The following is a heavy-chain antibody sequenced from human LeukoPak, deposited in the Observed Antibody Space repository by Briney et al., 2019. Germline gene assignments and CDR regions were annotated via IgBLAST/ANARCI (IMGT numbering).Heavy chain of an antibody. CDR2: IIPIFGTA. V-gene: IGHV1-69*06. Sequence: SSVKVSCKASGGTFSSYAISWVRQAPGQGLEWMGGIIPIFGTANYAQKFQGRVTITSDKSTSTAYMELSSLRSEHTAVYYCARAAWFGELLFIAWFDPWGQGTLVTVSS. CDR3: ARAAWFGELLFIAWFDP. CDR1: GGTFSSYA. J-gene: IGHJ5*02. D-gene: IGHD3-10*01.